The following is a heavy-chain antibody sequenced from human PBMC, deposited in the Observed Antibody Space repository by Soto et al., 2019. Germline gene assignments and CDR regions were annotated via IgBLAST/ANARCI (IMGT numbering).Heavy chain of an antibody. CDR2: INPNSGGT. CDR3: AREDRTIFGVVDRRGYFDY. J-gene: IGHJ4*02. CDR1: GYTFTGYY. Sequence: ASVKVSCKASGYTFTGYYMHWVRQAPGQGLEWMGWINPNSGGTNYAQKFQGWVTMTRDTSISTAYMELSRLRSDDTAVYYCAREDRTIFGVVDRRGYFDYWGQGTLVTVSS. D-gene: IGHD3-3*01. V-gene: IGHV1-2*04.